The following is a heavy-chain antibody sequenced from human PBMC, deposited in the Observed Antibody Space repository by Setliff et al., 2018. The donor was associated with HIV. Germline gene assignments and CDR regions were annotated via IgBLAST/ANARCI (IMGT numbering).Heavy chain of an antibody. V-gene: IGHV1-2*02. CDR2: MHPNTGAT. Sequence: ASVKVSCKAAGYTFSDYNIHWMRQAPGQAFEWMGWMHPNTGATSYAQKFQGRVRMTRDMSISTSYMELARLTSDDSAVHYCARIDPTAYHPHMDVRGRGTTVTVSS. CDR1: GYTFSDYN. CDR3: ARIDPTAYHPHMDV. D-gene: IGHD2-2*01. J-gene: IGHJ6*03.